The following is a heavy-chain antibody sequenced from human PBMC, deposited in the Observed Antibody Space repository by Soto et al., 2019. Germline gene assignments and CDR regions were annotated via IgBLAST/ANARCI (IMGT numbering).Heavy chain of an antibody. CDR2: LYYIGST. J-gene: IGHJ6*02. Sequence: SETLSLTCTFSGGSIISYYFSCIRHPPGNGPEWIGYLYYIGSTHYNHPLNRRVTISVDTSKNQCSLKLSSVTAEDTAVYYCARLVGSTRQSYGEYYYGMDGWGQGTTVTVSS. D-gene: IGHD2-2*01. V-gene: IGHV4-59*01. CDR1: GGSIISYY. CDR3: ARLVGSTRQSYGEYYYGMDG.